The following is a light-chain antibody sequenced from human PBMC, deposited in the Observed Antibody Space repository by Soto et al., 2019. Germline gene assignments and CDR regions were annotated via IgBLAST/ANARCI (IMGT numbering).Light chain of an antibody. CDR2: GAS. Sequence: EIVLTQSPGTLSLSPGERATLSCRASQSVSSSYLAWYQQKPGQAPRLLIYGASSRATGIPDRFSGSGSGTDFPLPISRLEPEDFAVYYCQQYGSSPLYTFGQGTKLEIK. V-gene: IGKV3-20*01. CDR3: QQYGSSPLYT. CDR1: QSVSSSY. J-gene: IGKJ2*01.